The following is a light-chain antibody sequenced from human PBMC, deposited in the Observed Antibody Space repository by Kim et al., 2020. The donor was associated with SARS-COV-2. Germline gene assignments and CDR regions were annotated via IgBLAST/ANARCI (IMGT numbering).Light chain of an antibody. V-gene: IGKV3-11*01. CDR3: QQCYTSPLT. J-gene: IGKJ4*01. Sequence: SPAGERATLSWRASQSMGNSLGWYQQKPGQAPRLLIFETSTRATGIPARFSGSGSGTDFTLTISSLEPEDFAVYYCQQCYTSPLTFGGGTKVDIK. CDR2: ETS. CDR1: QSMGNS.